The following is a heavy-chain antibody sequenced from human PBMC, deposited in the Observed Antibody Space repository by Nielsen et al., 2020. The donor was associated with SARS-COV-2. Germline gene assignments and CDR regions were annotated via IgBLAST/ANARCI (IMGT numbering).Heavy chain of an antibody. CDR3: ARGGVYDRDHYYYYGMDV. V-gene: IGHV3-30*19. J-gene: IGHJ6*02. CDR2: ISYDGSNK. CDR1: GFTFSSYG. Sequence: GGSLRLSCAASGFTFSSYGMHWVRQAPGKGLEWVAVISYDGSNKYYADSVKGRFTISRDNSKNTLYLQMNSLRAEDTAVYYCARGGVYDRDHYYYYGMDVWGQGTTVTVSS. D-gene: IGHD3-9*01.